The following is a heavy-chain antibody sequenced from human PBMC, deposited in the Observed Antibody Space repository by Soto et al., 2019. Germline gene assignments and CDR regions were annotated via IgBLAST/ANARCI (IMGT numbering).Heavy chain of an antibody. J-gene: IGHJ6*03. V-gene: IGHV1-69*13. CDR3: ATLGGSVAATYRDYYFLDV. D-gene: IGHD2-15*01. CDR2: IIPIFGTA. Sequence: GASVKVSCKASGGTFSSYAISWVRQAPGQGLEWMGGIIPIFGTANYAQKFQGRVTITADESTSTAYMELNSLRSEDTAVYYCATLGGSVAATYRDYYFLDVWGKGTTVTVSS. CDR1: GGTFSSYA.